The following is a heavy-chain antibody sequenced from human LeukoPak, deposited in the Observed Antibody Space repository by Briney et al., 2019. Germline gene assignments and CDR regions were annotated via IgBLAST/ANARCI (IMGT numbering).Heavy chain of an antibody. CDR3: AGRPTGYSSGYIH. V-gene: IGHV3-74*01. CDR1: RFTFSGHL. J-gene: IGHJ4*02. CDR2: ISSDGTNT. Sequence: GGSLRLSCAASRFTFSGHLMHWVRQAPGKGLVWVSRISSDGTNTNYADSVRGRFTISRDNSENIVYLQMNNLRVEDTAVYYCAGRPTGYSSGYIHWGQGTLVTVSS. D-gene: IGHD5-18*01.